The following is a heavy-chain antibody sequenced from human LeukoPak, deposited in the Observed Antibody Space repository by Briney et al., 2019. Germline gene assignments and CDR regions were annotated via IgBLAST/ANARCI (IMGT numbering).Heavy chain of an antibody. CDR1: GVTFSSYV. CDR3: AREGSDNWFDP. J-gene: IGHJ5*02. Sequence: GGSLRLSCEASGVTFSSYVMSWVRQAPGKGLEWISYISSSGSTIYYADSVKGRFTISRDNAKNSLYLQMNSLRAEDTALYYCAREGSDNWFDPWGQGTLVTVSS. CDR2: ISSSGSTI. V-gene: IGHV3-48*04.